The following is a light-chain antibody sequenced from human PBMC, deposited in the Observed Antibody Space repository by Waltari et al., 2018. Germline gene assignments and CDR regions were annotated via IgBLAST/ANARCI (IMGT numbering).Light chain of an antibody. Sequence: DIQMTQSPSSLSASVGDRVTITCRASQSISNYLNWYQQKPGKAPKLLIYAASTLQSGAPSRFIGSGSGTDFTLTISSLQPEDFATYYCQQSYNTPTLGPGTKVEI. V-gene: IGKV1-39*01. CDR2: AAS. CDR1: QSISNY. CDR3: QQSYNTPT. J-gene: IGKJ3*01.